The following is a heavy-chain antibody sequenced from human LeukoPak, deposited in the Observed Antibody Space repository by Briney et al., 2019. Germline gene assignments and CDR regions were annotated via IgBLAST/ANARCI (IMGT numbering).Heavy chain of an antibody. D-gene: IGHD6-19*01. J-gene: IGHJ5*02. V-gene: IGHV3-30*04. CDR1: GFTFSSYA. CDR2: ISYDGSNK. Sequence: GGSLRLSCAASGFTFSSYAMHWVRQAPGKGLEWVAVISYDGSNKYYADSVKGRFTISRDNSKNTLYLQINSLRPEDTAMYYCAKGYGLRLVNNWFDPWGQGTLVSVSS. CDR3: AKGYGLRLVNNWFDP.